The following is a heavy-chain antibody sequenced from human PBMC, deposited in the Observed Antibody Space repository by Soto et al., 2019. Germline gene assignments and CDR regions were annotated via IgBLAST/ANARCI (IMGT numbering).Heavy chain of an antibody. CDR1: GFTFSSYG. CDR3: ARAFEYYDSSGYYYGYFDY. CDR2: IWYDGSNK. V-gene: IGHV3-33*01. D-gene: IGHD3-22*01. Sequence: SLRLSCAASGFTFSSYGMHWVRQAPGKGLEWVAVIWYDGSNKYYADSVKGRFTISRDNSKNTLYLQMNSLRAEDTAVYYCARAFEYYDSSGYYYGYFDYWGQGTLVTVSS. J-gene: IGHJ4*02.